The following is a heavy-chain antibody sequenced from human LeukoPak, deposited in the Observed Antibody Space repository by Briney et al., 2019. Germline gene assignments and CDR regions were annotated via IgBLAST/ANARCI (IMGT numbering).Heavy chain of an antibody. Sequence: PGGSLRLSCAASGFTFSSHAMSWVRQAPGKGLEWVSVISGGGASTYYADSVKGRFTISRDNSKNTLYLQMNSLRAEDTAVYYCAKSDSGGSWVHFDYWGQGTLVTVSS. D-gene: IGHD2-15*01. CDR3: AKSDSGGSWVHFDY. J-gene: IGHJ4*02. CDR1: GFTFSSHA. CDR2: ISGGGAST. V-gene: IGHV3-23*01.